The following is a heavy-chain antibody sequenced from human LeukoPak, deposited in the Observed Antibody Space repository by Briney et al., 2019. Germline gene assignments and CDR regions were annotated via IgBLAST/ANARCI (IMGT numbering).Heavy chain of an antibody. CDR3: AIGYCSSTSCYAYYYYYYMDV. V-gene: IGHV1-69*13. CDR1: GGTFSSYA. CDR2: IIPIFGTA. D-gene: IGHD2-2*01. Sequence: GASVKVSCEASGGTFSSYAISWVRQAPGQGLEWMGGIIPIFGTANYAQKFQGRVTITADESTSTAYMELSSLRSEDTAVYYCAIGYCSSTSCYAYYYYYYMDVWGKGTTVTISS. J-gene: IGHJ6*03.